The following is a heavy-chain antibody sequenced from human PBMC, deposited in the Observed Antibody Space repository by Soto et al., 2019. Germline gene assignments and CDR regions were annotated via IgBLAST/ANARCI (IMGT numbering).Heavy chain of an antibody. V-gene: IGHV3-7*01. CDR3: VRAPREDTGYEYYFDY. CDR2: IKQDGSAK. Sequence: EVQLVESGGGLVQPGGSLRLSCAGSGFTFSSYWMSWVRQAPDKGLEWVATIKQDGSAKSYVDSVKGRFTISRDNARNSLSLQMDSLRAEDTAVYYCVRAPREDTGYEYYFDYWGQGTLVTVSS. J-gene: IGHJ4*02. D-gene: IGHD5-12*01. CDR1: GFTFSSYW.